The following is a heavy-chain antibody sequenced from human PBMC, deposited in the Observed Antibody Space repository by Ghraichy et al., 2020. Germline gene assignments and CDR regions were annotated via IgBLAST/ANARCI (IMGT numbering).Heavy chain of an antibody. CDR3: AWMCSVTSPSDS. CDR2: IDSDNDK. D-gene: IGHD4/OR15-4a*01. J-gene: IGHJ4*02. V-gene: IGHV2-70*11. CDR1: GFSLSTPGMC. Sequence: SGPTLVKPTETLTLTCAFSGFSLSTPGMCVSWIRQPPGKALEWLARIDSDNDKYYRTSLRTRLTISKDTSKKQVVLTMTNMDPVDTATYYCAWMCSVTSPSDSWGQGTLVTVSS.